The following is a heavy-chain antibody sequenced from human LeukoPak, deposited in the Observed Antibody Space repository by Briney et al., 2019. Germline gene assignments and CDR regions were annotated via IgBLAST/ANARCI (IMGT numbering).Heavy chain of an antibody. J-gene: IGHJ4*02. Sequence: SETLSLTCTVSGGSISSYYWSWIRQPPGKGLEWIGEISHSGSTNYNPSLKSRVTISVDTSKNQFSLKLSSVTAADTAVYYCARGRGYDILTGYYTITENFDYWGQGTLVTVSS. V-gene: IGHV4-34*01. CDR2: ISHSGST. CDR1: GGSISSYY. CDR3: ARGRGYDILTGYYTITENFDY. D-gene: IGHD3-9*01.